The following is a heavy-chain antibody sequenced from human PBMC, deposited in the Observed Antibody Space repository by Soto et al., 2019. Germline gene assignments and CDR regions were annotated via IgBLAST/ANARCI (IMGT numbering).Heavy chain of an antibody. J-gene: IGHJ4*02. V-gene: IGHV3-30*04. CDR3: TKSSGGSSSVGMDY. CDR2: ITRDGYNK. CDR1: GFIFKNYA. D-gene: IGHD6-6*01. Sequence: LRLSCAVSGFIFKNYALNWVRQAPGKGLEWVASITRDGYNKYYADSVKGRFTISRDNSKNTLSLQMTALRVEDSSVYYCTKSSGGSSSVGMDYWGPGTLVTVSS.